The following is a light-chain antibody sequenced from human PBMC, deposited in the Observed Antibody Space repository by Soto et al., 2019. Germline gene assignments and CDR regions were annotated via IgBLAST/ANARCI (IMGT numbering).Light chain of an antibody. Sequence: EIVLTQSPGTLSLSPGERATLSCKASQSVSSNFLAWYQRKPGQAPRLLIYGASYRATDIPSRFSGSGSGRDFTLTITRLQPEEFAVYYYQQYSHSPQTYDQKTKLDI. V-gene: IGKV3-20*01. J-gene: IGKJ1*01. CDR3: QQYSHSPQT. CDR1: QSVSSNF. CDR2: GAS.